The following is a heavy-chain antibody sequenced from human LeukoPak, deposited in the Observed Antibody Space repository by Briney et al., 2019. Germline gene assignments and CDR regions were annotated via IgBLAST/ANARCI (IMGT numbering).Heavy chain of an antibody. V-gene: IGHV1-18*01. Sequence: GASVKVSCKASGYTFTSYGISWVRQAPGQGLEWMGWISAYNGNTNYAQKFQGRVTMTRDTSISTAYMELSRLRSDDTAVYYCASSSGIATYYFDYWGQGTLVTVSS. J-gene: IGHJ4*02. CDR2: ISAYNGNT. CDR3: ASSSGIATYYFDY. CDR1: GYTFTSYG. D-gene: IGHD6-13*01.